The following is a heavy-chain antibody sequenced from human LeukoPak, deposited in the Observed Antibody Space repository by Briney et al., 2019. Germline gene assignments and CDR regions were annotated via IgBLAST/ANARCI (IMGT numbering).Heavy chain of an antibody. Sequence: GGSLRLSCAASGCTFSSYSMNWVRQAPGKGLEWVSSISSSSSYIYYADSVKGRFTISRDNAKNSLYLQMNSLRAEDTAVYYCARDNSRDYDILTGYYGRSFDYWGQGTLVTVSS. CDR2: ISSSSSYI. V-gene: IGHV3-21*01. D-gene: IGHD3-9*01. CDR1: GCTFSSYS. CDR3: ARDNSRDYDILTGYYGRSFDY. J-gene: IGHJ4*02.